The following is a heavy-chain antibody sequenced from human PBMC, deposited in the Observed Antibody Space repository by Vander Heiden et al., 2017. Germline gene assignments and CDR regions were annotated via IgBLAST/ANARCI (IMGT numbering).Heavy chain of an antibody. CDR3: ASVGAVAAPWGAFDI. CDR1: GYTFTSYD. J-gene: IGHJ3*02. CDR2: MNPNSGNT. Sequence: QVQLVQSGAEVKKPGASVKVSCKASGYTFTSYDINWVRQATGQGREWMGWMNPNSGNTGYAQKFQGRVTMTRNTSISTAYMELSSLRSEDTAVYYCASVGAVAAPWGAFDIWGQGTMVTVSS. V-gene: IGHV1-8*01. D-gene: IGHD6-19*01.